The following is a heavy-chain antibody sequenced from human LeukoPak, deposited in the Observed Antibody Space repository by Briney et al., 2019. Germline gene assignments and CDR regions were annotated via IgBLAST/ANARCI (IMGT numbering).Heavy chain of an antibody. CDR1: GFTLSNYA. J-gene: IGHJ4*02. D-gene: IGHD4-17*01. Sequence: PGGSLRLSCAASGFTLSNYAMTWVRQAPGKGLEWVSILSDSGVYTYYADSVKGRFTISGDNSNNMLYLQMNSLRAEDTAVYYCAKKAHYDAYAKYFDYWGQGTLVTVSS. CDR2: LSDSGVYT. V-gene: IGHV3-23*01. CDR3: AKKAHYDAYAKYFDY.